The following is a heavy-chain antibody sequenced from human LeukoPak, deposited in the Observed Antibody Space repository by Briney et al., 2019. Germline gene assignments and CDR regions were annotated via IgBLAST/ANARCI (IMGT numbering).Heavy chain of an antibody. V-gene: IGHV3-11*04. D-gene: IGHD6-25*01. J-gene: IGHJ4*02. Sequence: GGSLRLSRAASGFTFSDYYMSWIRQAPGKGLEWVSYISSSGSTIYYADSVKGRFTISRDNAKNSLYLQMNSLRAEDTAVYYCARAYERLPLDYWGQGTLVTVSS. CDR3: ARAYERLPLDY. CDR2: ISSSGSTI. CDR1: GFTFSDYY.